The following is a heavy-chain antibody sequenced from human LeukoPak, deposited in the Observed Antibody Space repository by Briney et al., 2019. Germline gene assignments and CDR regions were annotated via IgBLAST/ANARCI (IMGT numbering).Heavy chain of an antibody. CDR2: ITGSGGRT. Sequence: QTGGSLRLSCAASGFTFSSYAMNWVRQAPGKGLEWVSAITGSGGRTYYADSVKGRFTISRDNAKNSLYLQMNSLRAEDTAVYYCARAGFTFSDYFGSFFDYWGQGTLVTVSS. CDR1: GFTFSSYA. J-gene: IGHJ4*02. D-gene: IGHD3-10*01. CDR3: ARAGFTFSDYFGSFFDY. V-gene: IGHV3-23*01.